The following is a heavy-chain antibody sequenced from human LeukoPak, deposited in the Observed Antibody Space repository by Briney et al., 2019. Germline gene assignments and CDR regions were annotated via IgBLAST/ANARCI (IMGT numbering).Heavy chain of an antibody. CDR2: IYPGDSDT. Sequence: GESLKISCKGSGYSSTSYWISWVRQMPGKGLEWMGIIYPGDSDTRYSPSFQGQVTISADKSISTAYLQWSSLKASDTAMYYCARLGAASADMYYFDYWGQGTLVTVSS. CDR1: GYSSTSYW. J-gene: IGHJ4*02. CDR3: ARLGAASADMYYFDY. D-gene: IGHD6-13*01. V-gene: IGHV5-51*01.